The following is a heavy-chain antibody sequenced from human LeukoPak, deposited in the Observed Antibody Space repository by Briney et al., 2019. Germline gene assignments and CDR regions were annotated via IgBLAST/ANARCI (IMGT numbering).Heavy chain of an antibody. V-gene: IGHV1-69*05. J-gene: IGHJ3*02. CDR1: GGTFSSYA. D-gene: IGHD1-26*01. CDR2: IIPIFGTA. Sequence: SVKVSCKASGGTFSSYAISWVRQAPGQGLEWMGGIIPIFGTANYAQKFQGRVTITTDESTSTAYMELSSLRSEDTAVYYCARTYLIVGATPDAFDIWGQGTMVTVSS. CDR3: ARTYLIVGATPDAFDI.